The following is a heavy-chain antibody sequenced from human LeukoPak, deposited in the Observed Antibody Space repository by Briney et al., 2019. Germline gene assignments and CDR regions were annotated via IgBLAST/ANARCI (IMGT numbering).Heavy chain of an antibody. CDR2: IYYSGST. CDR3: ARPLTSSSWWGEDY. V-gene: IGHV4-39*01. CDR1: GGSISSSSYY. Sequence: SETLSLTCTVSGGSISSSSYYWGWIRQPPGKGLEWIGSIYYSGSTYYNPSLKSRVTISVDTSKNQFSLKLSSVTAADTAVYYCARPLTSSSWWGEDYWGQGTLVTVSS. D-gene: IGHD6-13*01. J-gene: IGHJ4*02.